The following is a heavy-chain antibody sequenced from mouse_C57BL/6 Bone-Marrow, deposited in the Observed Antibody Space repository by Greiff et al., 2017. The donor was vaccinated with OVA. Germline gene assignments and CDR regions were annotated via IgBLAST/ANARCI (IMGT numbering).Heavy chain of an antibody. J-gene: IGHJ4*01. V-gene: IGHV1-7*01. Sequence: VQLQQSGAELAKPGASVKLSCKASGYTFTSSWMHWVKQRPGQGLEWIGYINPSSGYPKYNQKFKDKATLTADKSSSTAYMQLSSLTYEDSAVYYCASYYYGSSLYAMDYWGQGTSVTVSS. CDR1: GYTFTSSW. CDR3: ASYYYGSSLYAMDY. D-gene: IGHD1-1*01. CDR2: INPSSGYP.